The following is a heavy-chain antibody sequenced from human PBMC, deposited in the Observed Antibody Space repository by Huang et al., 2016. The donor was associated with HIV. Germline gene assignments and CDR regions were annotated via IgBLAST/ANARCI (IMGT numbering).Heavy chain of an antibody. D-gene: IGHD3-22*01. CDR1: GFTFSKFW. V-gene: IGHV3-7*01. J-gene: IGHJ4*02. CDR2: RNKDVIEK. CDR3: GRDRTNLYDSIGYGGDIDY. Sequence: EVQVVESGGGAVQPGGSLRLSCAASGFTFSKFWMTWVRKVPGKGPQWVAMRNKDVIEKYYVDSGKGRFTISRDNTNNSVHGQMKSLRGEDSAVYYCGRDRTNLYDSIGYGGDIDYWGLGTLVTVSS.